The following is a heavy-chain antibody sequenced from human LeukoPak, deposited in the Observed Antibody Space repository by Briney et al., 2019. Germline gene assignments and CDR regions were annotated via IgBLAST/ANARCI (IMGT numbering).Heavy chain of an antibody. Sequence: PSETLSLTCTVSGGFISSYYWSWIRQPAGKGLEWIGRIYTSGSTNYNPSLKSRVTMSVKTSKNQFSLKLSSVTAADTAVYYCARGYSLVYHYYMDVWGKGTTVTVSS. J-gene: IGHJ6*03. CDR1: GGFISSYY. V-gene: IGHV4-4*07. D-gene: IGHD5-18*01. CDR3: ARGYSLVYHYYMDV. CDR2: IYTSGST.